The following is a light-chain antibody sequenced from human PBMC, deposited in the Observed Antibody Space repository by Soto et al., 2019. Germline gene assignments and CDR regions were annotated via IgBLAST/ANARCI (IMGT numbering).Light chain of an antibody. CDR3: QQRSNWPPT. Sequence: EILLTHSPDTLSLSPWERATLSCRAAQSVGTRLAWYQHRTGQAPRLLIYDASYRAAGIPARFSGSGSGTDFTLTVSSLEAEDFALYYCQQRSNWPPTFGQGTRLEI. CDR1: QSVGTR. J-gene: IGKJ5*01. V-gene: IGKV3-11*01. CDR2: DAS.